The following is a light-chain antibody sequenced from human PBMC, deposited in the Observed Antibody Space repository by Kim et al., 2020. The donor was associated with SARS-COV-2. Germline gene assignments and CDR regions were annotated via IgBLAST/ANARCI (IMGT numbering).Light chain of an antibody. J-gene: IGLJ2*01. CDR1: SGSIAGNY. CDR3: QSYDSSNVV. V-gene: IGLV6-57*03. Sequence: GKAVTISCARSSGSIAGNYVQWYQQRPGSAPTTVIYEDNQRPSGVPDRFSGSIDSSSKSASLTISGLKTEDEADYYCQSYDSSNVVFGGGTQLTVL. CDR2: EDN.